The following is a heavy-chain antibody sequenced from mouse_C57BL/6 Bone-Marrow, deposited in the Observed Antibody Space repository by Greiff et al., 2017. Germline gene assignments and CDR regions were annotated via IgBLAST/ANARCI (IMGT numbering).Heavy chain of an antibody. J-gene: IGHJ4*01. V-gene: IGHV3-6*01. CDR3: ARGGYPYAMDY. CDR1: GYSITSGYY. D-gene: IGHD2-2*01. Sequence: EVKLMESGPGLVKPSQSLSLTCSVTGYSITSGYYWNWIRQFPGNKLEWMGYISYDGSNNYNPSLKNRISITRDTSKNQFFLKLNSVTTEDTATYYCARGGYPYAMDYWGQGTSVTVSS. CDR2: ISYDGSN.